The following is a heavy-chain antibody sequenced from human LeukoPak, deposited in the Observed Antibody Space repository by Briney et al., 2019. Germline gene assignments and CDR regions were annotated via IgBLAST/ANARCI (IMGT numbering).Heavy chain of an antibody. CDR1: GGSFSGYY. CDR2: INHSGST. V-gene: IGHV4-34*01. J-gene: IGHJ4*02. D-gene: IGHD3-10*01. Sequence: SETQSLTCAVYGGSFSGYYWSWIRQPPGKGLEWIGEINHSGSTNYNPSLKSRVTISVDTSKNQFSLKLSSVTAADTAVYYCARDHYYGSGSYSDYWGQGTLVTVSS. CDR3: ARDHYYGSGSYSDY.